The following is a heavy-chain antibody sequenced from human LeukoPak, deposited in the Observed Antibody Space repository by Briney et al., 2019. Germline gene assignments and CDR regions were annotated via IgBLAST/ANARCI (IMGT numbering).Heavy chain of an antibody. CDR2: IYYTGST. Sequence: PSETLSLTCTVSGGSISTYYWSWIRQPPGKGLEWIGYIYYTGSTSYNPSLKSRVTLSVDTSKSQFSLKLNSVTAADAAVYYCARQGYCSGGSCPHYYYYYYMDVWGTGNTVTVSS. J-gene: IGHJ6*03. CDR1: GGSISTYY. D-gene: IGHD2-15*01. V-gene: IGHV4-59*08. CDR3: ARQGYCSGGSCPHYYYYYYMDV.